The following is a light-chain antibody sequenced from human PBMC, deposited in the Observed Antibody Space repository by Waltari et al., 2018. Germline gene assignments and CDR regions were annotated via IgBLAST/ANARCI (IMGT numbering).Light chain of an antibody. V-gene: IGKV1-9*01. CDR1: QGISSY. CDR3: QQLDGYPLT. J-gene: IGKJ4*01. CDR2: AAS. Sequence: DIQLTQSPSFLSASVGDRVTITCRASQGISSYLAWYQQKPGKAPKLLIYAASTLQGGVPSRFSGSGSGTEFTLTISSLQPEDFAIYYCQQLDGYPLTFGGGTKVEIK.